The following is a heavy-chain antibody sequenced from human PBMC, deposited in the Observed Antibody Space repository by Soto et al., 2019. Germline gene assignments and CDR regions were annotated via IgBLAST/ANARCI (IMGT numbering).Heavy chain of an antibody. D-gene: IGHD2-2*01. V-gene: IGHV4-59*08. Sequence: PETLSLTCTVSGGSLSSYYWSWIRQPPGKGLDWIGYIYYSGSTNYNPSLKSRVTISVDTSKNQCSLKLSSVTAADTAVYYCARADCSSTSCFDYWGQGTLVTVSS. J-gene: IGHJ4*02. CDR2: IYYSGST. CDR3: ARADCSSTSCFDY. CDR1: GGSLSSYY.